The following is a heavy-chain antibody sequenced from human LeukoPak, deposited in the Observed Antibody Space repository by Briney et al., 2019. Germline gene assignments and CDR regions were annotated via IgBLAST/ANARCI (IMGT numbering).Heavy chain of an antibody. CDR2: TYYGGST. J-gene: IGHJ4*02. V-gene: IGHV4-39*01. Sequence: SETLSLTCTVSGGSISFRGYYWGWIRQPPGKGLEWIGTTYYGGSTYYNPSLKSRVTISVDTSRNQLSLKLSSVTAADTAVYYCARYTNSWSALMGIDYWGQGTLVTVSS. CDR3: ARYTNSWSALMGIDY. CDR1: GGSISFRGYY. D-gene: IGHD6-13*01.